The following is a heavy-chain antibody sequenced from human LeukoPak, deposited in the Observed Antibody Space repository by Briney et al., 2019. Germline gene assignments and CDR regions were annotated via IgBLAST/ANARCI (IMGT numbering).Heavy chain of an antibody. Sequence: GRSLRLSCAASGFTFSSYSMHWVRQAPGKGLEWVAVIWYDGSNKYYADSVKGRFTISRDNSKNTLYLQMNSLRGEDTAVYYCARQENAMDVWGQGTTVTVSS. CDR2: IWYDGSNK. CDR1: GFTFSSYS. CDR3: ARQENAMDV. V-gene: IGHV3-33*01. D-gene: IGHD2-2*01. J-gene: IGHJ6*02.